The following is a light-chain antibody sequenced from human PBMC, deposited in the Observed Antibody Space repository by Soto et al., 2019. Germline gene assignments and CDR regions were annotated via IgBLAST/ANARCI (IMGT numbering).Light chain of an antibody. CDR3: STWDDSLNGWV. Sequence: QLVLTQPPSASASLGASVKLTCTLSSGHSSYAIAWHQKQPEKGPRYLMDLNNDGSHTKGDGIPDRFSGSSSGAERYLIISSLQSEDEAVYFCSTWDDSLNGWVFGGGTKVTVL. CDR2: LNNDGSH. CDR1: SGHSSYA. V-gene: IGLV4-69*01. J-gene: IGLJ3*02.